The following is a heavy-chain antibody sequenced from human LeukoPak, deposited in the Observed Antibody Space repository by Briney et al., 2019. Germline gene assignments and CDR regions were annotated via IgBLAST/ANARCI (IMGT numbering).Heavy chain of an antibody. CDR3: ARIQPSCPGLGLCSFAI. V-gene: IGHV4-59*11. CDR2: IYYRGTT. J-gene: IGHJ3*02. Sequence: SETLSLTCSVSGSSISPHHWTWIRQAPGEGLEWMGYIYYRGTTNYSPSLKNRLTMSVDTSKNQISLKLTSVTAADTAVYYCARIQPSCPGLGLCSFAIWAHGTLATVSS. CDR1: GSSISPHH. D-gene: IGHD3-10*02.